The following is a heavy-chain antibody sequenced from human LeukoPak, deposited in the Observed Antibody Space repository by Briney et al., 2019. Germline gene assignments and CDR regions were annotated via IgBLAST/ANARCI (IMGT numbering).Heavy chain of an antibody. CDR1: GFTFSSYG. CDR3: AKDKPTGPPFDY. V-gene: IGHV3-30*02. Sequence: PGGSLRPSCAASGFTFSSYGMHWVRQAPGKGLEWVAFIRYDGSNKYYADSVKGRFTISRDNSKNTLYLQMNSLRAEDTAVYYCAKDKPTGPPFDYWGQGTLVTVSS. J-gene: IGHJ4*02. CDR2: IRYDGSNK. D-gene: IGHD1-14*01.